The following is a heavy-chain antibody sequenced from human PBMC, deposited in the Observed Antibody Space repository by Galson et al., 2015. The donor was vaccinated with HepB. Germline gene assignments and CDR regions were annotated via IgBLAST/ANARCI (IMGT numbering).Heavy chain of an antibody. Sequence: SLRLSCAASGFTFSRHGMNWVRQAPGKGLEWVATIWVGGSNKYYADSVKGRFTISRDNSKNTLYLQMNSLRAEDTALYYCAKDPYLYSALAGTMAGFDYWGQGTLVTVSS. V-gene: IGHV3-30*02. CDR3: AKDPYLYSALAGTMAGFDY. J-gene: IGHJ4*02. D-gene: IGHD6-19*01. CDR1: GFTFSRHG. CDR2: IWVGGSNK.